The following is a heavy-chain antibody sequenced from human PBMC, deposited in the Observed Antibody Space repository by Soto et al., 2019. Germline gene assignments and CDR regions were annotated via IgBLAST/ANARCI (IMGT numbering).Heavy chain of an antibody. D-gene: IGHD1-26*01. Sequence: ASVKVSCKASGYTFTAYYIHWLRQAPGQGLEWMGWVNPHSGATVFAQKFLGSVTLTTNTSINTAYMELTSLTSDDTALYYCARPPNPWEPYAFHIWGHGTLVTVSS. V-gene: IGHV1-2*04. J-gene: IGHJ3*02. CDR2: VNPHSGAT. CDR1: GYTFTAYY. CDR3: ARPPNPWEPYAFHI.